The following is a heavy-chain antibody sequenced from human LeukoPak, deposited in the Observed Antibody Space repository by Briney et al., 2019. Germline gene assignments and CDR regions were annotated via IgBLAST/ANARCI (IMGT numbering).Heavy chain of an antibody. V-gene: IGHV1-2*02. D-gene: IGHD4-11*01. J-gene: IGHJ5*02. CDR3: ARVTVPSASWFDP. CDR1: GYTFTGYY. CDR2: INPNSGGT. Sequence: GASVRVSCKASGYTFTGYYMHWVRQAPGQGPEWMGWINPNSGGTNYAQKFQGRVTMTRDTSISTAYMELSRLRSDDTAVYYCARVTVPSASWFDPWGRGTLVTVSS.